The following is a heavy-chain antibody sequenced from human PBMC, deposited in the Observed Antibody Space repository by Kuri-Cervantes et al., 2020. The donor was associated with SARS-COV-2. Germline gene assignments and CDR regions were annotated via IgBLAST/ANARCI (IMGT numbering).Heavy chain of an antibody. CDR2: INHSGST. CDR1: GGSFSGYY. CDR3: ARDGGSRAYYYYMDV. J-gene: IGHJ6*03. D-gene: IGHD4-23*01. V-gene: IGHV4-34*01. Sequence: SETLSLTCAVYGGSFSGYYWSWIRQPPGKGLEWIGEINHSGSTNYNPSLKSRVTISVDTSKNQFSLKLSSVTAADTAVYYCARDGGSRAYYYYMDVWGKGTTVTVS.